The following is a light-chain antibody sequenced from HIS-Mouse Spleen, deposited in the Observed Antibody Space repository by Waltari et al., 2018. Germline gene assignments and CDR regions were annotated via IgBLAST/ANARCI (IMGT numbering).Light chain of an antibody. Sequence: DIQMTQSPSSLSASVGDRVTITCRASQSISSYLNWDQQKPVKAPKLLIYAASSLQSGVPSRFSGSGSGTDFTLTISSLQPEDFATYYCQQSYSTPYSTFGPGTKVDIK. CDR3: QQSYSTPYST. V-gene: IGKV1-39*01. CDR1: QSISSY. CDR2: AAS. J-gene: IGKJ3*01.